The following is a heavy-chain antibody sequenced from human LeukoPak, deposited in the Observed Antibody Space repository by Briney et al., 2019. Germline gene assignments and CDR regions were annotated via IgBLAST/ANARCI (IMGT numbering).Heavy chain of an antibody. Sequence: SETLSLTCTVSGGSISSYYWSWIRQPPGKGLEWIGYIYYSGSTNYNPSLKSRVTISVDTSKNQFSLKLSSVTAADTAVYYCAGGGIAVDYWGQGTLVTVPS. D-gene: IGHD6-13*01. CDR1: GGSISSYY. J-gene: IGHJ4*02. CDR2: IYYSGST. CDR3: AGGGIAVDY. V-gene: IGHV4-59*01.